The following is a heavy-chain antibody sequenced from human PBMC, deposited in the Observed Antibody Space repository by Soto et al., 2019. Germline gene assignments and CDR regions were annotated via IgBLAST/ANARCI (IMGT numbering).Heavy chain of an antibody. Sequence: QVQLQESGPALVRPSDSLSLMCSVSGVPITTFYWSWIRLAPGKGLEYIGYIYYGGSTHYNPALKSRVTISVDTANNEFSLKLRSVTAADTAAYYCARGQLLHYQYGLDVWGQGTTVIV. J-gene: IGHJ6*02. CDR1: GVPITTFY. D-gene: IGHD3-10*01. CDR2: IYYGGST. V-gene: IGHV4-59*07. CDR3: ARGQLLHYQYGLDV.